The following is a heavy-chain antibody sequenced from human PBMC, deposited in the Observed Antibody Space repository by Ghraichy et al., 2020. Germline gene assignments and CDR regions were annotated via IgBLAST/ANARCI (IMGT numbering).Heavy chain of an antibody. CDR1: GFTFDDYA. Sequence: GGSLRLSCAASGFTFDDYAMHWVRQAPGKGLEWVSLISWDGGSTYYADSVKGRFTISRDNSKNSLYLQMNSLRAEDTALYYCAKDMGIVVVVAANYYYYYGMDVWGQGTTVTVSS. CDR3: AKDMGIVVVVAANYYYYYGMDV. D-gene: IGHD2-15*01. V-gene: IGHV3-43D*03. J-gene: IGHJ6*02. CDR2: ISWDGGST.